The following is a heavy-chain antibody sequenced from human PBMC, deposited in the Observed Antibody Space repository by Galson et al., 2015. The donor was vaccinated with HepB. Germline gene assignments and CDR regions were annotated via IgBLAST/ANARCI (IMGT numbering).Heavy chain of an antibody. Sequence: SLRLSCAASRFTFNTFAVHWVRQAPGKGLEWVAVISYDGTNKYYADSVKGRFTISRDNSKNTLYLQMNSLRTEDTAVYYCARMPPPRQYHYDNSDHIAFHYWGQGTLVTVSS. D-gene: IGHD3-22*01. CDR1: RFTFNTFA. J-gene: IGHJ4*02. CDR2: ISYDGTNK. V-gene: IGHV3-30*04. CDR3: ARMPPPRQYHYDNSDHIAFHY.